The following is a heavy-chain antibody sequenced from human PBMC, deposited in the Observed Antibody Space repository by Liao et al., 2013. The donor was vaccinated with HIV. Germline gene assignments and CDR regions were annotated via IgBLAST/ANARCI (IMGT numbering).Heavy chain of an antibody. V-gene: IGHV4-4*07. D-gene: IGHD1-26*01. CDR1: GASIRSYY. Sequence: VQMEQWGTGLVKPSETLSLTCNVSGASIRSYYWSWIRQPAGKGLEWIGRIYTSGSTNYNPSLKSRITMSIDTSKNQFSLKLRSVTAADTAVYYCAREPREEALDYWGQGTLVTVSS. CDR3: AREPREEALDY. CDR2: IYTSGST. J-gene: IGHJ4*02.